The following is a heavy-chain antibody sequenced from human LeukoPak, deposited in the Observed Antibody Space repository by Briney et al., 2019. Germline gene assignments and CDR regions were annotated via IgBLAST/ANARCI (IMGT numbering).Heavy chain of an antibody. CDR2: INPSGGST. D-gene: IGHD3-10*01. CDR3: ARDLEGTASGSYYRASMDV. Sequence: ASVKVSCKASGYTFTSYYIHWVRQAPGQGLEWMGIINPSGGSTSYAQKFQGRVTMTRDTSTSTVYMELSSLRSEDTAVYYCARDLEGTASGSYYRASMDVWGKGTTVTVSP. J-gene: IGHJ6*04. V-gene: IGHV1-46*01. CDR1: GYTFTSYY.